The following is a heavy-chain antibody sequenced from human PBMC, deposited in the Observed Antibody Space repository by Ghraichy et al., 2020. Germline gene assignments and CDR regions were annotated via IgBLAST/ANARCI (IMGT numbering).Heavy chain of an antibody. D-gene: IGHD3-16*01. J-gene: IGHJ5*02. CDR2: IRDDGGEK. CDR3: ARDTKDYDWGSVRPTFEFNWLDP. Sequence: GGSLRLSCAVSGFTFTRDWMSWVRQAPGKGLEWVANIRDDGGEKYYAESVRGRFTISRDNVQNLVFLQMDSLRVEDSAMYYCARDTKDYDWGSVRPTFEFNWLDPWGQGTLVTVS. CDR1: GFTFTRDW. V-gene: IGHV3-7*01.